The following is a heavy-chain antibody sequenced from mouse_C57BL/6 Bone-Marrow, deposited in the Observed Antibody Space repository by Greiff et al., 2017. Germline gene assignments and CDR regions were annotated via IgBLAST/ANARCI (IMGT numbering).Heavy chain of an antibody. CDR3: ARHYYGSSYGY. CDR1: GYTFTNYW. J-gene: IGHJ2*01. V-gene: IGHV1-63*01. D-gene: IGHD1-1*01. Sequence: QVQLKESGAELVRPGTSVKMSCKASGYTFTNYWIGWAKQRPGHGLEWIGDIYPGGGYTNYNEKFKGKATLTADKSSSTAYMQFSSLTSEDSAIYCCARHYYGSSYGYWGQGTTLTVSS. CDR2: IYPGGGYT.